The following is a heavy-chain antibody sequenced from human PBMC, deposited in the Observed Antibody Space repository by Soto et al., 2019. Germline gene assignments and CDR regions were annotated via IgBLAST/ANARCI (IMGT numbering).Heavy chain of an antibody. CDR2: IYYSGST. D-gene: IGHD6-13*01. Sequence: QVQLQESGPGLVKPSETLSLTCTVSGGSISSYYWSWIRQPPGQGLEWIGYIYYSGSTNYNPSLKSRVTISVDTSKNHFSLKLSSVTAADTAVYYCARASIAAAGGPFDYWGQGTLVTVSS. J-gene: IGHJ4*02. V-gene: IGHV4-59*01. CDR1: GGSISSYY. CDR3: ARASIAAAGGPFDY.